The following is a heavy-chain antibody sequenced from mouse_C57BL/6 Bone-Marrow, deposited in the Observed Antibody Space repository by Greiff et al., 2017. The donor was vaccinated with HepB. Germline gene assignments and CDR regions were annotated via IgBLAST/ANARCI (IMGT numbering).Heavy chain of an antibody. CDR3: TTWSNYDYAMDY. CDR2: IDPENGDT. D-gene: IGHD2-5*01. CDR1: GFNIKDDY. J-gene: IGHJ4*01. Sequence: VQLQQSGAELVRPGASVKLSCTASGFNIKDDYMHWVQQRPEQGLEWIGWIDPENGDTEYASKVQGKATITTDTSSNTPYLQLSSLTSEDTAVYYCTTWSNYDYAMDYWGQGTSVTVSS. V-gene: IGHV14-4*01.